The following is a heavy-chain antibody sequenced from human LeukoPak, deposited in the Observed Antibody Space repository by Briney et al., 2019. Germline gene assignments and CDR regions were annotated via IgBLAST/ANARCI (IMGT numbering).Heavy chain of an antibody. D-gene: IGHD3/OR15-3a*01. CDR3: ARSNGGTGYYRTHGWFDP. CDR2: MNPNSGNT. V-gene: IGHV1-8*01. Sequence: ASVKVSCKASGYTFTSYDINWVRQATGQGLEWMGWMNPNSGNTGYAQKFQGRVTMTRNTSISTAYMELSSPRSEDTAVYYCARSNGGTGYYRTHGWFDPWGQGTLVTVSS. J-gene: IGHJ5*02. CDR1: GYTFTSYD.